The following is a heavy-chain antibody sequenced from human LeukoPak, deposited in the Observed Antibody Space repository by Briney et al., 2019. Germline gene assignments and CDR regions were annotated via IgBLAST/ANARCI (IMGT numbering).Heavy chain of an antibody. CDR2: IYYSGST. CDR3: ARPSLDHYYYYMDV. Sequence: SETLSLTCTVSGGSISSGGYYWSWIRQHPGKGLEWIGYIYYSGSTYYNPSLKSRVTISVDTSKNQFSLKLSSVTAADTAVYYCARPSLDHYYYYMDVWGKGTTVTVSS. CDR1: GGSISSGGYY. J-gene: IGHJ6*03. V-gene: IGHV4-31*03.